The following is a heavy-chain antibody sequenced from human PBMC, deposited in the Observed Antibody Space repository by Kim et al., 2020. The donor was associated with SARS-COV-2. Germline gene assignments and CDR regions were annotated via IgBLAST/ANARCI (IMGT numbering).Heavy chain of an antibody. CDR3: AGGGYGSGSSYYYGMDV. J-gene: IGHJ6*02. Sequence: GGSLRLSCAASGFTFSSYSMNWVRQAPGKGLEWVSSISSSSSYIYYADSVKGRFTISRDNAKNSLYLQMNSLRAEDTAVYYCAGGGYGSGSSYYYGMDVWGQGTTVTVSS. CDR1: GFTFSSYS. D-gene: IGHD3-10*01. V-gene: IGHV3-21*01. CDR2: ISSSSSYI.